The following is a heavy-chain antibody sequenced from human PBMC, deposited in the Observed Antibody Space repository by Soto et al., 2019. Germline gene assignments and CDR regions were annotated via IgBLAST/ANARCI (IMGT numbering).Heavy chain of an antibody. CDR3: ARIPLYSSSSRGWFDP. J-gene: IGHJ5*02. CDR1: GYTFTNYY. CDR2: INARNGNT. D-gene: IGHD6-6*01. Sequence: SVKVTCKASGYTFTNYYIHWVRQAPGEGLEWMGIINARNGNTTYAQKFQGRVTITRDTSASTAYMELSSLRSEDTAVYYCARIPLYSSSSRGWFDPWGQGTLVTVSS. V-gene: IGHV1-46*01.